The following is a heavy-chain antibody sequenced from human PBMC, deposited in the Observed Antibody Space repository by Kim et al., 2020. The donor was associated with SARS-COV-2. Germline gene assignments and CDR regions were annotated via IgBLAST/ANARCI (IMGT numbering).Heavy chain of an antibody. CDR1: GYNFPTYW. Sequence: GESLKISCKGSGYNFPTYWIGWVRQMPGKGLEWMGIIWPGDSDTRYSPSFQGQVTISADKSINTAYLQWSSLKASDTAMYYCARSVGRWESIDPWGQGTRVTVSS. D-gene: IGHD1-26*01. CDR2: IWPGDSDT. CDR3: ARSVGRWESIDP. J-gene: IGHJ5*02. V-gene: IGHV5-51*01.